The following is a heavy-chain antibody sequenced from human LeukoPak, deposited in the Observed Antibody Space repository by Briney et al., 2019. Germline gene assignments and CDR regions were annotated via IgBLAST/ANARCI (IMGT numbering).Heavy chain of an antibody. J-gene: IGHJ4*02. CDR1: GGSISSYY. CDR2: IYYSGST. CDR3: ATSGSYRTNRFDY. V-gene: IGHV4-59*01. Sequence: PSETLSLTCTVSGGSISSYYWSWIRQPPGKGLEWIVYIYYSGSTNYNPSLKSRVTISVDTSKNQFSLKLSSVTAADTAVYYCATSGSYRTNRFDYWGQGTLVTVSS. D-gene: IGHD1-26*01.